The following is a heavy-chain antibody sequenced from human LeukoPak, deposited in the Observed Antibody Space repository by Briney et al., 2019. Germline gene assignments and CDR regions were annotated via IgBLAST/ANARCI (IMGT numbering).Heavy chain of an antibody. CDR2: ISGHNGNT. J-gene: IGHJ6*02. CDR3: AMGGGYXSLPXXYYAMDX. CDR1: GYTFKRNG. V-gene: IGHV1-18*01. Sequence: ASVKVSCKASGYTFKRNGISWVRQAPGQGLEWMGWISGHNGNTNYAQKFQGRVTMTTDTFTSTAYMELRSLRSDDTAVYYCAMGGGYXSLPXXYYAMDXWGXXTXXXVSS. D-gene: IGHD5-12*01.